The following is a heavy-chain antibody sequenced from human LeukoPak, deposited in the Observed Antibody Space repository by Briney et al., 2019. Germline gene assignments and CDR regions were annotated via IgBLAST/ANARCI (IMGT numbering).Heavy chain of an antibody. CDR1: GFTFSSYG. Sequence: GGSLRLSCAASGFTFSSYGIHWVRQAPGKGLEWVAVISYDGSNKYYADSVKGRFTISRDNSKNTLHPQMSSLRVEDTAVYYCAKDSGGYAYIFDHWGQGTLVTVSS. V-gene: IGHV3-30*18. CDR2: ISYDGSNK. J-gene: IGHJ4*02. D-gene: IGHD3-10*01. CDR3: AKDSGGYAYIFDH.